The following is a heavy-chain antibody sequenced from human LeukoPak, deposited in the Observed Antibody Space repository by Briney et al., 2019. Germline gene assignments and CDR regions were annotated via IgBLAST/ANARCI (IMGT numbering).Heavy chain of an antibody. J-gene: IGHJ5*02. Sequence: PSETLSLTCTVSGGSISSSSYYWGWIRQPPGKGLEWIGSIYYSGSTYYNPSLKSRVTISVDTSKNQFSLKLSSVTAADTAVYYCARGLSDFWRGYYGDWFDPWGQGTLVTVSS. CDR1: GGSISSSSYY. D-gene: IGHD3-3*01. V-gene: IGHV4-39*07. CDR3: ARGLSDFWRGYYGDWFDP. CDR2: IYYSGST.